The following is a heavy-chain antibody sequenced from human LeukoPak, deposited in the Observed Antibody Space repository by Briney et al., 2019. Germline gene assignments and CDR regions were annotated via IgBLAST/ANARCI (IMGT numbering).Heavy chain of an antibody. CDR2: IIPIFGTA. D-gene: IGHD3-9*01. CDR3: ARAYYDILTGYYNRVYYFDY. V-gene: IGHV1-69*01. J-gene: IGHJ4*02. Sequence: ASVKVSCKASGGTFISYAISWVRQAPGQGLEWMGGIIPIFGTANYAQKFQGRVTITADESTSTAYMELSSLRSEDTAVYYCARAYYDILTGYYNRVYYFDYWGQGTLVTVSS. CDR1: GGTFISYA.